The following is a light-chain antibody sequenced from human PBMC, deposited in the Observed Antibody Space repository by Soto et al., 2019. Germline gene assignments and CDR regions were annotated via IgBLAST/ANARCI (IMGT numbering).Light chain of an antibody. Sequence: QAVLTQPPSASGSPGQSVTISCTGTSSDVGAYNYVSWYQHRPGKAPKLMIYEVTKRPSGVPDRFSGAKSGNTASLTVSGLQAEDEADYYCTSHAGTNNFPYVFGTGTKVTVL. CDR2: EVT. CDR1: SSDVGAYNY. V-gene: IGLV2-8*01. J-gene: IGLJ1*01. CDR3: TSHAGTNNFPYV.